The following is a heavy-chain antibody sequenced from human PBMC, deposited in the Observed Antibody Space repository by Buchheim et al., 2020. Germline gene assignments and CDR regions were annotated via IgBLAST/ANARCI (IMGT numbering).Heavy chain of an antibody. Sequence: QVQLQESGPGLVKPSETLSLTCTVSGGSISSYYWSWIRQPPGKGLEWIGYIYYTGSTNYNPSLKSRVTISIDTSKNQFSLKLSSVAAADTAVYYCARVGSSSWYWFDPWGQGTL. J-gene: IGHJ5*02. V-gene: IGHV4-59*01. CDR1: GGSISSYY. CDR2: IYYTGST. D-gene: IGHD6-13*01. CDR3: ARVGSSSWYWFDP.